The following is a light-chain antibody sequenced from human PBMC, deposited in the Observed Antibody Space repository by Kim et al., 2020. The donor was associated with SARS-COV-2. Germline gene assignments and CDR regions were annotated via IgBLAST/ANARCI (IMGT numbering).Light chain of an antibody. CDR2: DAS. J-gene: IGKJ5*01. Sequence: PGERATRSCRASQSVARYLAWYQPKPGQAPRLLIYDASNRATGIPARFSGSGSGTDFTLTISSLEPEDFAVYYCQQRNNWPPVTFGQGTRLEIK. CDR3: QQRNNWPPVT. CDR1: QSVARY. V-gene: IGKV3-11*01.